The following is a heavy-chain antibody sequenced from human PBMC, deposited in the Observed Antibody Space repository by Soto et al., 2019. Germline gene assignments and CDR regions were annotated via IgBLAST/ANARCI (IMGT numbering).Heavy chain of an antibody. J-gene: IGHJ6*02. CDR2: INPSGGST. CDR3: ARDTYSGYQGYYYYGMDV. Sequence: ASVKVSCKASGYTFTSYYMHWVRQAPGQGLEWMGIINPSGGSTSYAQKFQGRVTMTRDTSTSTVYMELSSLRSEDTAVYYCARDTYSGYQGYYYYGMDVWGQGTTVTVS. D-gene: IGHD5-12*01. CDR1: GYTFTSYY. V-gene: IGHV1-46*01.